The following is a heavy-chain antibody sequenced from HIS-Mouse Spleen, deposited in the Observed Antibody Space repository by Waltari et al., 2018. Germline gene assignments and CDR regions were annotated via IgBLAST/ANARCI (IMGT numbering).Heavy chain of an antibody. CDR1: GFTFSSYA. CDR2: ISYDGSNK. CDR3: ARGQLGAFDI. D-gene: IGHD1-1*01. J-gene: IGHJ3*02. Sequence: QVQLVESGGGVVQPGRSLRLSCAASGFTFSSYAMHWVRQAPGKGLEWVAVISYDGSNKYYADSVKGRFTISRDNSKNTLYLQMNSLRAEDTAVYYCARGQLGAFDIWGQGTMVTVSS. V-gene: IGHV3-30*04.